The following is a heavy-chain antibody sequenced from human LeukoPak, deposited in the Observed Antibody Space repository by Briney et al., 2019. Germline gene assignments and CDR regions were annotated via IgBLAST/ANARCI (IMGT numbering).Heavy chain of an antibody. CDR3: TGYSAGWSSGGGY. Sequence: PSETLSLTCTVSGGSISSLTYYWGWIRQPPGKGLEWIASIYYSGTTYYSPSLKSRVAISVNRSNNQFSLRLSSVTAADTAVYLCTGYSAGWSSGGGYWGQGTVVTVSS. V-gene: IGHV4-39*01. CDR2: IYYSGTT. CDR1: GGSISSLTYY. J-gene: IGHJ4*02. D-gene: IGHD6-19*01.